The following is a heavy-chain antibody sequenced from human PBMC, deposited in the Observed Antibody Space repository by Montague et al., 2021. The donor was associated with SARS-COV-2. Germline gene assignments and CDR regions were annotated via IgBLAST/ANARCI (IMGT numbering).Heavy chain of an antibody. J-gene: IGHJ4*02. D-gene: IGHD6-19*01. V-gene: IGHV6-1*01. CDR3: VRYSGWFYFDF. CDR2: LLHRSKRYS. Sequence: CAISGDSVVKIRRSSKEHTSELPTHFHLVCRLLHRSKRYSDYAPSVRCRLTVNPDASKNEFSLELNYVTPEDTAVYYCVRYSGWFYFDFWGQGTLVTVSS. CDR1: GDSVVKIRRS.